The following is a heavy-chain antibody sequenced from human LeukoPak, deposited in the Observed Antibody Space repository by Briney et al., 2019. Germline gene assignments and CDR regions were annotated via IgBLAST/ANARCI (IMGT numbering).Heavy chain of an antibody. CDR2: TYYRSKWYN. J-gene: IGHJ6*03. CDR3: ARAPMTTVTTNYYYYMDV. V-gene: IGHV6-1*01. CDR1: GDSVSSNSAA. Sequence: SQTLSLTCAISGDSVSSNSAAWNWIRQSPSRGLEWLGRTYYRSKWYNDYAVSVKSRITINPDTSKNQFSLQLNSVTPEDTAVYYCARAPMTTVTTNYYYYMDVWGKGTTVTVSS. D-gene: IGHD4-17*01.